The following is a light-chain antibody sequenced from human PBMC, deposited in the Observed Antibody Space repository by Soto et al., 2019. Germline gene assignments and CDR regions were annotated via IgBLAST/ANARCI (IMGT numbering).Light chain of an antibody. CDR3: QQYNSYPWT. CDR2: KAS. J-gene: IGKJ1*01. CDR1: QNIRDW. Sequence: IQMTQSPSTLSASVGDRVTITCRASQNIRDWLAWYQQKAGRAPKLLIYKASSLESGIPSRFSGSGSGTEFTLTISLQPDDFATYYCQQYNSYPWTFGQGTKVEIK. V-gene: IGKV1-5*03.